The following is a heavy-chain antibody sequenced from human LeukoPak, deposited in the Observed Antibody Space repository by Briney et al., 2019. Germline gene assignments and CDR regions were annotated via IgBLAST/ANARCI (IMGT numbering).Heavy chain of an antibody. CDR1: GFTFSSYA. D-gene: IGHD1-26*01. CDR2: ISGSGGST. CDR3: AKMGARLYYYYYGMDV. J-gene: IGHJ6*02. Sequence: GGSLRLSCAASGFTFSSYAMSWVRQAPGKGLEWVSAISGSGGSTYYADSVKGRFTISRDNSKNTLYLQMNSLRAEDTAVYYCAKMGARLYYYYYGMDVWGQGTTVTVSS. V-gene: IGHV3-23*01.